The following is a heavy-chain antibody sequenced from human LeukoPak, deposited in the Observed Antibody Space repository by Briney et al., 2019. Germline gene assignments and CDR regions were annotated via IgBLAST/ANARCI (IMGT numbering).Heavy chain of an antibody. V-gene: IGHV1-69*01. J-gene: IGHJ5*02. Sequence: GASVKVSCKASGGTFSSYAISWVRQAPGQGLEWMGGIIPIFGTANYAQKFQGRVTFTADESTSTAYMELSSLRSEDTAVYYCARRYSSSWYQGFWFDPWGQGTLVTVSS. CDR2: IIPIFGTA. CDR3: ARRYSSSWYQGFWFDP. CDR1: GGTFSSYA. D-gene: IGHD6-13*01.